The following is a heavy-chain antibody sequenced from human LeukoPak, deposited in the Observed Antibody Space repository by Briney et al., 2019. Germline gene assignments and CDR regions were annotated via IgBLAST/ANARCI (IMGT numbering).Heavy chain of an antibody. J-gene: IGHJ1*01. CDR1: GYTFTSYD. CDR2: MNPNSGNT. Sequence: ASVKVSCKASGYTFTSYDINWVRQATGQGLEWMGWMNPNSGNTGYAQKFQGRVTMTRNTSISTAYMEPSSLRSEDTAVYYCARGLGVLRYFDWLSPGAEYFQHWGQGTLVTVSS. V-gene: IGHV1-8*01. CDR3: ARGLGVLRYFDWLSPGAEYFQH. D-gene: IGHD3-9*01.